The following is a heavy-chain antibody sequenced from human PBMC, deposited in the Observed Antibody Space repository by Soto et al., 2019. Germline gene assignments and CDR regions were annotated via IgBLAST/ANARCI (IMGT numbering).Heavy chain of an antibody. CDR2: ISYDGSDI. Sequence: QVQLVESGGGVVQPGRSLRLSCAGSGFIFSNYGMHWVRQAPGKGLEWVAFISYDGSDILYADSVKGRFTLSRDNSKSTLFLHMNRPRAEDTAVYFCAIVRVADSPLDHWGQGSLGTVSS. D-gene: IGHD3-10*02. CDR1: GFIFSNYG. J-gene: IGHJ4*02. V-gene: IGHV3-30*03. CDR3: AIVRVADSPLDH.